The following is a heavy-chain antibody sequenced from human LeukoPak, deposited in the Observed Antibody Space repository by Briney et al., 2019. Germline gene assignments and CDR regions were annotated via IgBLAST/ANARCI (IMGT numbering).Heavy chain of an antibody. CDR3: ARETSYYDNGGYYYPDRRAGFDY. J-gene: IGHJ4*02. V-gene: IGHV3-21*01. CDR2: ISSSSSYI. Sequence: KAGGSLRLSCAASGFTFSSYSMNWVRQAPGKGLEWVSSISSSSSYIYYADSVKGRFTISRDNAKNSLYLQMNSLRAEDTAVYYCARETSYYDNGGYYYPDRRAGFDYWGQGTLVTVSS. D-gene: IGHD3-22*01. CDR1: GFTFSSYS.